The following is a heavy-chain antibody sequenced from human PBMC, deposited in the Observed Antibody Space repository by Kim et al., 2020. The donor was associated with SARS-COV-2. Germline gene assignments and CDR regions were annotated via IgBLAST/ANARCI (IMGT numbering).Heavy chain of an antibody. J-gene: IGHJ4*02. Sequence: SETLSLTCTVSGGSISSYYWSWIRQPPGKGLEWIGYIYYSGSTNYNPSLKSRVTISVDTSKNQFSLKLSSVTAADTAVYYCARGLKSNYYDSSGYYYFDYCGQGTLVTVSS. CDR2: IYYSGST. CDR1: GGSISSYY. V-gene: IGHV4-59*13. D-gene: IGHD3-22*01. CDR3: ARGLKSNYYDSSGYYYFDY.